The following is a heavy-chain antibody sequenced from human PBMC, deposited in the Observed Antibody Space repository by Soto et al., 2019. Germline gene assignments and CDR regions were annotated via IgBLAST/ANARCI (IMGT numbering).Heavy chain of an antibody. Sequence: SVKVSCKASGGTFSSYAISWVRQAPGQGLEWMGGIIPIFGTANYAQKFQGRVTVTADESTSTAYMELSSLRSEDTAVYYCARATRETYYYDSSGYSHFAYWGQGTLVTVSS. CDR1: GGTFSSYA. D-gene: IGHD3-22*01. CDR2: IIPIFGTA. J-gene: IGHJ4*02. V-gene: IGHV1-69*13. CDR3: ARATRETYYYDSSGYSHFAY.